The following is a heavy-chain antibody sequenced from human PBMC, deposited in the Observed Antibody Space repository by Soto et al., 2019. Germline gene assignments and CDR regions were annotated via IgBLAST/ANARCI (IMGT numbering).Heavy chain of an antibody. CDR3: ATAGWVGATRYTEAFDI. CDR2: IYYSGST. Sequence: SETLSLTCTVSGGSISSYYWSWIRQPPGKGLEWIGYIYYSGSTYYNPSLKSRVTISVDTSKNQFSLKLSSVTAADTAVYYCATAGWVGATRYTEAFDIWGQGTMVTVS. D-gene: IGHD1-26*01. V-gene: IGHV4-59*12. J-gene: IGHJ3*02. CDR1: GGSISSYY.